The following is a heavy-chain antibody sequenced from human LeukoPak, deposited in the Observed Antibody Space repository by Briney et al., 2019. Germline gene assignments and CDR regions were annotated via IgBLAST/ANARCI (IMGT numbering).Heavy chain of an antibody. J-gene: IGHJ4*02. D-gene: IGHD6-19*01. CDR2: VNPNSGNT. CDR1: GYTFTNYN. V-gene: IGHV1-8*01. CDR3: ARRVADHFDY. Sequence: ASVKVSCKASGYTFTNYNIHWVRQASGHGLEWMGGVNPNSGNTDSTQKFQGKLSMTRDTSVSTAYMELTSLRSDDTAVYYCARRVADHFDYWGQGTLVTVSS.